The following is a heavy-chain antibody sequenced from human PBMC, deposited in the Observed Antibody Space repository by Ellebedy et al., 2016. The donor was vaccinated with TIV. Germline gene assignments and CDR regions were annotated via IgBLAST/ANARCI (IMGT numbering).Heavy chain of an antibody. V-gene: IGHV1-3*01. Sequence: ASVKVSXKASGYTFTSYAMHWVRQAPGQRLEWMGWINAGNGNTKYSQKFQGRVTITRDTSASTAYMELSSLRSEDTAVYYCARGLRYYDILTGYPDYWGQGTLVTVSS. CDR1: GYTFTSYA. CDR3: ARGLRYYDILTGYPDY. D-gene: IGHD3-9*01. J-gene: IGHJ4*02. CDR2: INAGNGNT.